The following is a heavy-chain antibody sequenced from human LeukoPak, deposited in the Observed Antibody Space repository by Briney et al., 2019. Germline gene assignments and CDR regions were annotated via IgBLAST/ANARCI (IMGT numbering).Heavy chain of an antibody. CDR3: ARGTGLSYYDSSGYFDY. Sequence: KTSETLSLTCTVSGGSISSGSYYWSWIRQPAGKGLEWIGRIYTSGSTNYNPSLKSRVTISVDTSKNQFSLKLSSVTAADTAVYYCARGTGLSYYDSSGYFDYWGQGTLVTVSS. J-gene: IGHJ4*02. V-gene: IGHV4-61*02. CDR1: GGSISSGSYY. CDR2: IYTSGST. D-gene: IGHD3-22*01.